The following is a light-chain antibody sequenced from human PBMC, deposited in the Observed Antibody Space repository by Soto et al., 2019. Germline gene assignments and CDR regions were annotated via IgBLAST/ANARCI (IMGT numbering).Light chain of an antibody. Sequence: QSALTQPASVSGSPGQSITISCSGTRSDIGSYNYVAWYQQFPGKTPKILIYGVSNRLSEVSSRFSGSKSGNTASLTISGLQAEDEADYYCISYTGSSTSDVFGSGTKVTVL. J-gene: IGLJ1*01. CDR3: ISYTGSSTSDV. CDR1: RSDIGSYNY. CDR2: GVS. V-gene: IGLV2-14*01.